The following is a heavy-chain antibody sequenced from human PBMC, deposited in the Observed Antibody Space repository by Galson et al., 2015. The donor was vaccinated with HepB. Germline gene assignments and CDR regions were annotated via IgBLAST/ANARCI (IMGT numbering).Heavy chain of an antibody. V-gene: IGHV1-69*13. J-gene: IGHJ4*02. Sequence: SVKVSCKASGGTFSSYAISWVRQAPGQGLEWMGGIIPIFGTANYAQKFQGRVTITADESTSTAYMELSSLRSEDTAVYYCAREWEYSSSSGGFDYWGQGTLVTVSS. CDR3: AREWEYSSSSGGFDY. CDR1: GGTFSSYA. D-gene: IGHD6-6*01. CDR2: IIPIFGTA.